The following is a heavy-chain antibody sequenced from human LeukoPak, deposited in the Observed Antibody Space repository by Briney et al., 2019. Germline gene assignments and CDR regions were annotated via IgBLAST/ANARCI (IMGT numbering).Heavy chain of an antibody. CDR3: ASDQGAAAGN. J-gene: IGHJ4*02. V-gene: IGHV3-66*01. D-gene: IGHD6-13*01. CDR1: GFTVSNNY. CDR2: IYSGDNT. Sequence: GGSLRLSCAASGFTVSNNYMSWVRQAPGKGLEWVSVIYSGDNTFYADSVKGRFTISRDNSKNTLYLQMNTLRSEDTAVYYCASDQGAAAGNWGQGTLVTVSS.